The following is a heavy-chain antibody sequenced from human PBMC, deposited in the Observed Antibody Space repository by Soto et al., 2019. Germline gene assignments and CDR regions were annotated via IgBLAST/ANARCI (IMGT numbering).Heavy chain of an antibody. D-gene: IGHD3-22*01. CDR3: ARDYYDSSGYYSLGGAFDL. CDR2: IIPIFGTA. V-gene: IGHV1-69*01. CDR1: GGTFSSYA. Sequence: QVQLVQSGAEVKKPGSSVKVSCKASGGTFSSYAISWVRQAPGQGLEWMGGIIPIFGTANYAQKFQGRVTITADESTSTAYMELSSLRSEDTAVYYCARDYYDSSGYYSLGGAFDLWGQGTMVTVSS. J-gene: IGHJ3*01.